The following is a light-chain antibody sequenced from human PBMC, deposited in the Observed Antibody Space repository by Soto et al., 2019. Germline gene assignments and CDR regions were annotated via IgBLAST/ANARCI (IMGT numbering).Light chain of an antibody. Sequence: DIQMTQSPSTLSASVGDRVVITCRASQNVNSWLAWYQQKPGKAPNLLIYKASSLENEVPSRFSGSGSGTEFTLTISCLQPDDFATYYCQEYNSYSRFTFGPGTKVDVK. CDR2: KAS. J-gene: IGKJ3*01. CDR1: QNVNSW. V-gene: IGKV1-5*03. CDR3: QEYNSYSRFT.